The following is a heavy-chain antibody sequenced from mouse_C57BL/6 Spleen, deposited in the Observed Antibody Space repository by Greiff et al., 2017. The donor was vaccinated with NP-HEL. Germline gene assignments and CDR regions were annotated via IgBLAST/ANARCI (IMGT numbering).Heavy chain of an antibody. D-gene: IGHD2-3*01. Sequence: EVKLMESGGDLVKPGGSLKLSCAASGFTFSSYGMSWVRQTPDKRLEWVATISSGGSYTYYPDSVKGRFTISRDNAKNTLYLQMSSLKSEDTAMYYCARLKTFLFDGYHYYAMDYWGQGTSVTVSS. CDR2: ISSGGSYT. CDR3: ARLKTFLFDGYHYYAMDY. J-gene: IGHJ4*01. V-gene: IGHV5-6*01. CDR1: GFTFSSYG.